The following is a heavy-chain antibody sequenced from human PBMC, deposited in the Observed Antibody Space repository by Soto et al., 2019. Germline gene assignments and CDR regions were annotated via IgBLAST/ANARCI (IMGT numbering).Heavy chain of an antibody. CDR2: ISYDGSNK. CDR3: ARDEDSGSYYVPYYFDY. V-gene: IGHV3-30-3*01. J-gene: IGHJ4*02. Sequence: QVQLVESGGGVVQPGRSLRLSCAASGFIFSSYAMHWVRQAPGKGLEWVAVISYDGSNKFYADSVKGRFTISRDNSKNTLYLQMNSLRAEDTAVYYCARDEDSGSYYVPYYFDYWGQGTLVTVSS. CDR1: GFIFSSYA. D-gene: IGHD1-26*01.